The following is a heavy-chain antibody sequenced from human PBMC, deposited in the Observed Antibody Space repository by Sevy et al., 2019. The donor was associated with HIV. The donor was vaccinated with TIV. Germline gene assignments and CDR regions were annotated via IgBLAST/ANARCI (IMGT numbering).Heavy chain of an antibody. D-gene: IGHD6-19*01. CDR3: AKGEVDSSGWYSDYMDV. Sequence: GGSLRLSCAASGFTFSSYAMSWVRQAPEKGLEWVSAISGSGGSTYYADSVKGRFTISRDNSKNTLYLQMNSLRAEDTAVYYCAKGEVDSSGWYSDYMDVWGKGTTVTVSS. CDR2: ISGSGGST. J-gene: IGHJ6*03. CDR1: GFTFSSYA. V-gene: IGHV3-23*01.